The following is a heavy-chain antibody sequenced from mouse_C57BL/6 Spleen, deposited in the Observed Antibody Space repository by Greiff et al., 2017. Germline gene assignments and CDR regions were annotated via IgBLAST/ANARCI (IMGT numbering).Heavy chain of an antibody. D-gene: IGHD3-1*01. Sequence: VQRVESGPGLVAPSQSLSITCTVSGFSLTSYGVHWVRQPPGKGLEWLVVIWSDGSTTYNSALKSSLSTSQDNNKNQIFLKMNSRLTDDTAVDYYGRRPPSGYYAMDYWGQGTSVTVSS. J-gene: IGHJ4*01. CDR2: IWSDGST. CDR1: GFSLTSYG. V-gene: IGHV2-6*03. CDR3: GRRPPSGYYAMDY.